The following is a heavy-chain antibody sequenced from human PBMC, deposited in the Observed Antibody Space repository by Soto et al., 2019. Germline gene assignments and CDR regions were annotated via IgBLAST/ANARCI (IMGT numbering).Heavy chain of an antibody. J-gene: IGHJ3*02. D-gene: IGHD1-26*01. CDR2: IDPSDSYT. Sequence: GESLKISCKGSGYSFTSYWISWVRQMPGKGLEWMGRIDPSDSYTNYSPSFQGHVTISADKSISTAYLQWSSLKASDTAMYYCARHFVSNIGIVGATDAFDIWGQRTTVPVSS. CDR3: ARHFVSNIGIVGATDAFDI. CDR1: GYSFTSYW. V-gene: IGHV5-10-1*01.